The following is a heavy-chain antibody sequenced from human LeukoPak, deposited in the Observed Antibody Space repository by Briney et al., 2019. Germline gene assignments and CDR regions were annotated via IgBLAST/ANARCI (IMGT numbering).Heavy chain of an antibody. D-gene: IGHD7-27*01. V-gene: IGHV3-30-3*01. CDR2: ISYDGSNK. Sequence: PGGSLRLSCAASGFTFSSYAMHWVRQAPGKGLEWVAVISYDGSNKYYADSVKGRFTISRDNSKNTLYLQMNSLRGEDTAVYYCARMNWGDAFDIWGQGTMVTVSS. CDR3: ARMNWGDAFDI. J-gene: IGHJ3*02. CDR1: GFTFSSYA.